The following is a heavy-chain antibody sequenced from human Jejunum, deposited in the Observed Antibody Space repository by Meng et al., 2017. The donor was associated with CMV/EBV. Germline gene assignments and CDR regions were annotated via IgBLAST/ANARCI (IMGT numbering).Heavy chain of an antibody. D-gene: IGHD5-12*01. J-gene: IGHJ4*02. CDR2: IYPGDSDT. CDR3: ARRYDDHQYFDY. Sequence: GSGYKFTSDWVGWVRQVPGKGLEWMGIIYPGDSDTRYSPSFQGQVTVSADKSISTAYLQWSSLEASDSAIYYCARRYDDHQYFDYWGQGTLVTVSS. V-gene: IGHV5-51*01. CDR1: GYKFTSDW.